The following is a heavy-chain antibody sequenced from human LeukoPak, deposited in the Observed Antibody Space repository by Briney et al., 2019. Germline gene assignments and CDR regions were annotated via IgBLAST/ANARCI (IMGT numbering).Heavy chain of an antibody. V-gene: IGHV3-23*01. CDR3: AKAPGIRGGATFYFDY. CDR1: GFTFGSYA. Sequence: GGSLRLSCAASGFTFGSYAMSWVRQAPGKGLEWVSAISGSGGSTYYADSVKGRCTISRDNSKNTLYLQMNSLRAEDTAVYYCAKAPGIRGGATFYFDYWGQGTLVTVSS. J-gene: IGHJ4*02. CDR2: ISGSGGST. D-gene: IGHD1-26*01.